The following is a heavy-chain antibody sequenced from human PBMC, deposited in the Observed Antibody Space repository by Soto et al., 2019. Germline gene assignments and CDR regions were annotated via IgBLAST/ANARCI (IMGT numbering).Heavy chain of an antibody. V-gene: IGHV1-2*04. CDR3: ARDPSGIAGAGIPSDYYYYGMDV. D-gene: IGHD6-13*01. J-gene: IGHJ6*02. Sequence: ASVKVSCKASGYTFTGYYMHWVRQAPGQGLEWMGWINPNSGGTNYAQKFQGWVTMTRDTSISTAYMELSRLRSDDTAVYYCARDPSGIAGAGIPSDYYYYGMDVWGQGTKVNV. CDR2: INPNSGGT. CDR1: GYTFTGYY.